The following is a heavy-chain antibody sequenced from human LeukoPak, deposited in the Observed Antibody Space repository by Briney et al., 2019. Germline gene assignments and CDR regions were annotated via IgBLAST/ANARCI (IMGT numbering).Heavy chain of an antibody. CDR1: GGSFSGYY. J-gene: IGHJ5*02. CDR2: INHSGST. CDR3: ARDSSGWYGFGWFDP. V-gene: IGHV4-34*01. Sequence: PSETLSLTCAVYGGSFSGYYWSWIRQPPGKGLEWIGEINHSGSTNYNPSLKSRVTISVDTSKNQFSLKLSSVTAADTAVYYCARDSSGWYGFGWFDPWGQGTLVTVSS. D-gene: IGHD6-19*01.